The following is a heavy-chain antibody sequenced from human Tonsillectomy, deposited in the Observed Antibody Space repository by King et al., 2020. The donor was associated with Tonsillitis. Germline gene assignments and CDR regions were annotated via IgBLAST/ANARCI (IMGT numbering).Heavy chain of an antibody. CDR2: ISRAGGSI. CDR3: VKGYCGTTSSYYDYFALDV. D-gene: IGHD2-2*01. Sequence: VQLVESGGGLVQPGGSLTLSCSASGYTFSSYSMHWVRQAPGKGLEYVAHISRAGGSIYYADSVKGRFTISRDNSKDTLYFQMSSLRPEDTAVYYCVKGYCGTTSSYYDYFALDVWGQGTTVTVSS. V-gene: IGHV3-64D*06. CDR1: GYTFSSYS. J-gene: IGHJ6*02.